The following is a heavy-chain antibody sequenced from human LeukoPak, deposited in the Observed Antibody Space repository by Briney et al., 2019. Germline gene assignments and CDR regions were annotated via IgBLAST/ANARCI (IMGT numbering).Heavy chain of an antibody. V-gene: IGHV3-33*01. CDR2: IWYDGSNK. CDR1: GFTFSSYG. D-gene: IGHD3-10*01. Sequence: GRSLRLSCAASGFTFSSYGMHWVRQAPGKGLEWVAVIWYDGSNKYYADSVKGRFTISRDNSKNTLYLQMNSLRAEDTAVYYCARSPSSPNYYGSGTPGGYYYYYMDVWGKGTTVTVSS. CDR3: ARSPSSPNYYGSGTPGGYYYYYMDV. J-gene: IGHJ6*03.